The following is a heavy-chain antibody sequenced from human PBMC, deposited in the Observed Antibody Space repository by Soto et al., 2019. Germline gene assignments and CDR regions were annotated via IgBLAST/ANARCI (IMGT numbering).Heavy chain of an antibody. J-gene: IGHJ4*02. V-gene: IGHV3-21*06. Sequence: GGSLRLSCAASGFTFTRYSMNWVRQAPGKGLEWVSSISSTTNYIYYGDSMKGRFTISRDNAKNSLYLEMNSLRAEDTAVYYCAGGTGAYCEIDCSSRVFDYWGQGILVTVSS. D-gene: IGHD2-21*02. CDR2: ISSTTNYI. CDR1: GFTFTRYS. CDR3: AGGTGAYCEIDCSSRVFDY.